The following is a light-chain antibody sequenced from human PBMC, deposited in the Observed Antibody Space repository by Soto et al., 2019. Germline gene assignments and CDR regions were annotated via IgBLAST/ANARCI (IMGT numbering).Light chain of an antibody. V-gene: IGKV3-20*01. CDR1: ESVSSSF. J-gene: IGKJ3*01. Sequence: EIVLTQSPGTLSLSPGERATLSCRASESVSSSFLAWYQQRPGQAPRLLMYSASSRATGISDRFSGSGSGTDFTLTISRLEPEDFAVYYCQQYDSSSFTFGPGTKVDIK. CDR3: QQYDSSSFT. CDR2: SAS.